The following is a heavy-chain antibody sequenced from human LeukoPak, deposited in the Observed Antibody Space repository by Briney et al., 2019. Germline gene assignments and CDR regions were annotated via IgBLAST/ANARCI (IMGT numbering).Heavy chain of an antibody. D-gene: IGHD4-17*01. Sequence: SETLSLTCAVYGGSFSGYYWSWIRQPPGKGLEWIGEINHSGSSNYNPSLKSRVTISVDTSRNQFSLKLSSVTAADTAVYYCARGEDGDYYFQHWGQGTLVTVSS. CDR3: ARGEDGDYYFQH. CDR2: INHSGSS. CDR1: GGSFSGYY. V-gene: IGHV4-34*01. J-gene: IGHJ1*01.